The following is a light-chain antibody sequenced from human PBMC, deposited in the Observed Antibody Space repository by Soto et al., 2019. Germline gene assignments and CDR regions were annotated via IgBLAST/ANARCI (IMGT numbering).Light chain of an antibody. CDR3: QFFCSSRYT. CDR2: GAS. Sequence: EIVLTQSPGTLSLSPGERATLACRSSQSISSSYLAWYQQKPGQAPRLLIYGASSRATGIPDRFSGSGSGTDFTLTISRLESEDFVVYYCQFFCSSRYTFGQGTKLEIK. J-gene: IGKJ2*01. V-gene: IGKV3-20*01. CDR1: QSISSSY.